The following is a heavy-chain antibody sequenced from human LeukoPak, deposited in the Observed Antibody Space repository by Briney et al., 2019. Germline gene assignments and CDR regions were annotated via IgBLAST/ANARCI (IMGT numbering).Heavy chain of an antibody. CDR3: ARDALVATAYYYYYYMDV. J-gene: IGHJ6*03. CDR2: ISSNGGST. V-gene: IGHV3-64*01. D-gene: IGHD5-12*01. CDR1: GFTFSSYA. Sequence: PGGSLRLSCAASGFTFSSYAMHWVRQAPGKGLEYVSAISSNGGSTYYANSVKGRFTISRDYSKNTLYLQMGNLRAEDMALYYCARDALVATAYYYYYYMDVWGKGTTVTVSS.